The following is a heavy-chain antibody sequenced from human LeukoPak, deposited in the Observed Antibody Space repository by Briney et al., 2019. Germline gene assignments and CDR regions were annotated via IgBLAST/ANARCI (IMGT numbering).Heavy chain of an antibody. CDR1: GYSFTSYW. CDR3: ARHRYCSGGSCGDFDY. Sequence: GESLKISCKGSGYSFTSYWIGWVRQMPGKGLEWMGIIYPGDSDTRYSPSFQGQVTISADKSISTAYLQWSGLKASDTAMYYCARHRYCSGGSCGDFDYWGQGTLVTVSS. CDR2: IYPGDSDT. V-gene: IGHV5-51*01. D-gene: IGHD2-15*01. J-gene: IGHJ4*02.